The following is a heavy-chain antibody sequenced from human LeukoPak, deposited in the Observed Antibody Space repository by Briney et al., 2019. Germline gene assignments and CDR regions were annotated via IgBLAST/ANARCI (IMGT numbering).Heavy chain of an antibody. Sequence: ASVKVSCKASGYTFTTYGISWVRQAPGQGFEWMGWISAYNGNTNYAQKLQGRVTLTTDASTNTAYLELRSLRSDDTAMYYCARDLIAARPNWFDPWGQGTLVTVSS. CDR3: ARDLIAARPNWFDP. CDR2: ISAYNGNT. J-gene: IGHJ5*02. V-gene: IGHV1-18*01. CDR1: GYTFTTYG. D-gene: IGHD6-6*01.